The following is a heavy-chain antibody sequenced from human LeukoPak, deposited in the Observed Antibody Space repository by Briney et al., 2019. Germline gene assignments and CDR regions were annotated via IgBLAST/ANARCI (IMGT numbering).Heavy chain of an antibody. Sequence: PGGSLRLSCAASGFTFSSYWMSWVRQAPGKGLEWVANIKQDGSEKYYVDSVKGRFTISRDNAKNSLYLQMNSLRAEDTAVYYCARDASASSLPLGAFDIWGQGTTVTVSS. CDR2: IKQDGSEK. CDR1: GFTFSSYW. J-gene: IGHJ3*02. D-gene: IGHD2-2*01. CDR3: ARDASASSLPLGAFDI. V-gene: IGHV3-7*03.